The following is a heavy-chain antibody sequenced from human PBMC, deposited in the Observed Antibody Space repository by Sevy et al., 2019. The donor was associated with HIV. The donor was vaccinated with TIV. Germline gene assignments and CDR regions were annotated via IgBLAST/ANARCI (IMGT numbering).Heavy chain of an antibody. CDR1: GFAFSNYYA. J-gene: IGHJ6*02. Sequence: SLRLSCVASGFAFSNYYAMHWVRQAPGKGLEWVALISYDGSDKYYADSVKGRFTISRDNFKNTLFLQMNSLTTEDTAVYYCARPRSNYVDHYFFYAMDVWGQRTTVTVSS. D-gene: IGHD4-17*01. CDR2: ISYDGSDK. V-gene: IGHV3-30-3*01. CDR3: ARPRSNYVDHYFFYAMDV.